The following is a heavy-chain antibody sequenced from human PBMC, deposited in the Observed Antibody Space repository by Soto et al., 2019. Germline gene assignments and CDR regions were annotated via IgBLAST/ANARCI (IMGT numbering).Heavy chain of an antibody. CDR2: ISGSGGST. CDR3: LFNCSSTSCYQHYFDY. CDR1: GFTFSSYA. D-gene: IGHD2-2*01. J-gene: IGHJ4*02. V-gene: IGHV3-23*01. Sequence: EVQLLESGGGLVQPGGSLRLSCAASGFTFSSYAMSWVRQAPGKGLEWVSAISGSGGSTYYADSVKGRFTISRDNSKNTLCLQMNSLRAEDTAVYYCLFNCSSTSCYQHYFDYWGQGTLVTVSS.